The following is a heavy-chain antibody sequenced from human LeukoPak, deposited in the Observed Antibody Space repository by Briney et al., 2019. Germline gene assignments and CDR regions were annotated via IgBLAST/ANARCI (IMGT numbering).Heavy chain of an antibody. Sequence: ASVKVSCKASGYTFTGYYMYWVRQAPGQGLEWMGWINPNSGGTKYAQNLEDRVTMTSNTSISTAYMELSRLRSDDTAVYYCASGNNYDSSAYFYSDYWGQGTLVTVSS. CDR2: INPNSGGT. CDR1: GYTFTGYY. CDR3: ASGNNYDSSAYFYSDY. J-gene: IGHJ4*02. D-gene: IGHD3-22*01. V-gene: IGHV1-2*02.